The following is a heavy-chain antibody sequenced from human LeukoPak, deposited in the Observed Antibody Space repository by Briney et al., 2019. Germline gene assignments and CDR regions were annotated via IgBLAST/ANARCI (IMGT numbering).Heavy chain of an antibody. J-gene: IGHJ3*02. CDR1: GYTFTSYA. Sequence: VASVKVSCKASGYTFTSYAMHWVRQAPGQRLEWMGWINAGNGNTKYSQKFQGRVTITRDTSASTAYMELSSLRSEDTAVHYCARGYSSSWYVKKDAFDIWGQGTMVTVSS. CDR2: INAGNGNT. D-gene: IGHD6-13*01. CDR3: ARGYSSSWYVKKDAFDI. V-gene: IGHV1-3*01.